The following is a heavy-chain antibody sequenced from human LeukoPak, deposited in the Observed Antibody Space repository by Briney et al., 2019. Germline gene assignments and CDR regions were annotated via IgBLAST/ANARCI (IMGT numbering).Heavy chain of an antibody. CDR1: GGTFSSYA. CDR2: IIPIFGTA. J-gene: IGHJ4*02. D-gene: IGHD1-26*01. V-gene: IGHV1-69*05. CDR3: ATVNLGANALDY. Sequence: SVKVSCKASGGTFSSYAISWVRQAPGQGLEWMGRIIPIFGTANYAQKFQGRVTITTDESTSTAYMELSSLRSEDTAVYYCATVNLGANALDYWGQGTLVTVSS.